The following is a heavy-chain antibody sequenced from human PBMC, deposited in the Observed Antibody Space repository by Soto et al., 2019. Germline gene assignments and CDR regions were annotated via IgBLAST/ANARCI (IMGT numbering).Heavy chain of an antibody. J-gene: IGHJ4*02. V-gene: IGHV1-69*01. Sequence: QVHVVQSGAEVKKPGSSVKVTCKAFGGTFNSFGINWVRQAPGQGLEWMGGIIPVFGTTKYAQKFRDRVTLVADGSTITSYMELSSLTSDDTAVYYCAIDVWGRGGYYLDSWGQGTLVTVSS. D-gene: IGHD3-16*01. CDR2: IIPVFGTT. CDR3: AIDVWGRGGYYLDS. CDR1: GGTFNSFG.